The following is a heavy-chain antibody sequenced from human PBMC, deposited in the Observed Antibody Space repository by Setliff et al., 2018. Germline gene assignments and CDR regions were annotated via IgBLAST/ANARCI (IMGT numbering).Heavy chain of an antibody. J-gene: IGHJ3*01. Sequence: ASVKVTCKASGYTFSTYGINWVRQAPGQGPEWMGMISTYTDKTSYAQKFQGRVTMTTDTSTGTGYMELRSLRSGDTAVYFCARFGGSCSSSSCYASDLWGQGTMVTVSS. CDR1: GYTFSTYG. CDR2: ISTYTDKT. CDR3: ARFGGSCSSSSCYASDL. V-gene: IGHV1-18*01. D-gene: IGHD2-2*01.